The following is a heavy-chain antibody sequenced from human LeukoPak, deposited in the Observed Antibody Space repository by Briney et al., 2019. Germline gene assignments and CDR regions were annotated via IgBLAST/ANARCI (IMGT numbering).Heavy chain of an antibody. J-gene: IGHJ4*02. D-gene: IGHD2-2*01. CDR1: GFTFSSYS. V-gene: IGHV3-21*01. Sequence: GGSLRLSCAASGFTFSSYSMNWVRQAPGKGLEWVSSISSSSSYIYYADSVKGRFTISRDNAKNSLYLQMNSLRAEDTAVYYCARDPRHCSSTSCYPDWGQETLVTVSS. CDR3: ARDPRHCSSTSCYPD. CDR2: ISSSSSYI.